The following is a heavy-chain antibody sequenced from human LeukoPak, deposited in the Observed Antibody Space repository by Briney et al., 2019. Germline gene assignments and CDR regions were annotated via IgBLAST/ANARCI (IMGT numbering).Heavy chain of an antibody. J-gene: IGHJ3*02. CDR2: ISSSSSYI. D-gene: IGHD2-2*01. CDR1: GFTFSSYS. Sequence: GGSLRLSCAASGFTFSSYSMNWVRQAPGKGLEWVSSISSSSSYIYYADSVKGRFTISRDNAKNSLYLQMNSLRAEDTAVYYCASIYCSSTSCYGPDAFDIWGQGTMVTVSS. V-gene: IGHV3-21*01. CDR3: ASIYCSSTSCYGPDAFDI.